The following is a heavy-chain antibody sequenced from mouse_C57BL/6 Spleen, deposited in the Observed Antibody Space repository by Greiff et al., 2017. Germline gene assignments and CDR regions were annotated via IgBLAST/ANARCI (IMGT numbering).Heavy chain of an antibody. CDR1: GSTFTSYW. J-gene: IGHJ3*01. D-gene: IGHD2-4*01. V-gene: IGHV1-52*01. Sequence: QVQLQQPGAELVRPGSSVKLSCKASGSTFTSYWMHWVKQRPIQGLEWIGNINPSDSDTHYTQKIKDKATLTVDKSSSTAYMQHSSLATEDSAVYYCARDEYDGFDYWGQGTLVTVSA. CDR2: INPSDSDT. CDR3: ARDEYDGFDY.